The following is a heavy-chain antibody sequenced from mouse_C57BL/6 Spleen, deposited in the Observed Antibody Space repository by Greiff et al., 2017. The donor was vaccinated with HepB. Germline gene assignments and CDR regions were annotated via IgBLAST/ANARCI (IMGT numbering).Heavy chain of an antibody. CDR3: ARGSSYEGFFSY. CDR2: INPSSGYT. Sequence: QVQLQQSGAELARPGASVKMSCKASGYTFTSYTMHWVKQRPGQGLEWIGYINPSSGYTKYNQKFKDKATLTADKSSSTAYMQLSSLTSEDSAVYYSARGSSYEGFFSYWGQGTLVTVSA. J-gene: IGHJ3*01. V-gene: IGHV1-4*01. D-gene: IGHD1-1*01. CDR1: GYTFTSYT.